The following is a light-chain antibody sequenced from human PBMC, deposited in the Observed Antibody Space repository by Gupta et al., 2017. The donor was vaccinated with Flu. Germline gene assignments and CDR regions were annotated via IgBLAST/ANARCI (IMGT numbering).Light chain of an antibody. CDR1: QSVGTY. J-gene: IGKJ2*01. CDR2: DAS. V-gene: IGKV3-11*01. CDR3: QKLSNWPPYT. Sequence: EIVLTQSPATLSLSPGERATLSCRASQSVGTYLAWYKQKPGQTPRLLIYDASNRDTGIAARFSGSGYGKDFPLTISSREQEDFAVYYCQKLSNWPPYTFGQGTMLEI.